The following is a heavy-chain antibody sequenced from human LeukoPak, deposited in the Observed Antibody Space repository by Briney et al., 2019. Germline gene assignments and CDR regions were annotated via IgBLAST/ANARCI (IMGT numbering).Heavy chain of an antibody. V-gene: IGHV3-30*12. D-gene: IGHD3-9*01. CDR2: ISYDGSNK. CDR1: GFTFSSYG. CDR3: ARPRDDILTGAFDY. Sequence: GGSLRLSCAASGFTFSSYGMHWVRQAPGKGLEWVAVISYDGSNKYYADSVKGRFTISRDNSKNTLYLQMNSLRAEDTAVYYCARPRDDILTGAFDYWGQGTLVTVSS. J-gene: IGHJ4*02.